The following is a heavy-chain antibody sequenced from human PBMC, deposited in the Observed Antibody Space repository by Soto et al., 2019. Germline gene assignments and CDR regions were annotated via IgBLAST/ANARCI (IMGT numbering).Heavy chain of an antibody. V-gene: IGHV3-23*01. CDR1: GFTFSSYA. D-gene: IGHD3-9*01. Sequence: GGSLRLSCAASGFTFSSYAMSWVRQAPGKGLEWVSAISGSGGSTYYADSVKGRFTISRDNSKNTLYLQMNSLRAEDTAVYYCAKRGELRYFDWLFWFDYWGQGTLVTVSS. CDR3: AKRGELRYFDWLFWFDY. J-gene: IGHJ4*02. CDR2: ISGSGGST.